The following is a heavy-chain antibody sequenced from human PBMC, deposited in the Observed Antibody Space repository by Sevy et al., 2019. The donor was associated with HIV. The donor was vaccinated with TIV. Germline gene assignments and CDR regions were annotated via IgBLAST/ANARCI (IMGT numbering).Heavy chain of an antibody. CDR3: ATGREYYEGNSGYFDY. V-gene: IGHV1-24*01. J-gene: IGHJ4*02. Sequence: VSVKVSCKLSGYTLTQLSMHWVRQAPGKGLEWLGSFDPEDGERIYAQKFQGRFTMTEETSTDTAYMELSSLRSEDTAIYYCATGREYYEGNSGYFDYWGQGTLVTVSS. CDR1: GYTLTQLS. CDR2: FDPEDGER. D-gene: IGHD3-3*01.